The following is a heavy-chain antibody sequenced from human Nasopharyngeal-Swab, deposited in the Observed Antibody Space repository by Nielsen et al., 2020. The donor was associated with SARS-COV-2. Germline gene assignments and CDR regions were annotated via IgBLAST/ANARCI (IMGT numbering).Heavy chain of an antibody. D-gene: IGHD4-23*01. J-gene: IGHJ4*02. CDR2: INTDGRRT. CDR3: ARDLGGFGGY. CDR1: GFSFSTFW. V-gene: IGHV3-74*01. Sequence: GGSLRLSCAPSGFSFSTFWMHWVRQVPGEGLVWVSRINTDGRRTNYAESVKGRFTISRDNVKNMLYLQMNNLRPEDTAVYYCARDLGGFGGYWGQGTLATVSS.